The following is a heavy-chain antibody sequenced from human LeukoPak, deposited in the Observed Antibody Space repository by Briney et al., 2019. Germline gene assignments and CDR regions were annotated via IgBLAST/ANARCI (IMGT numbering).Heavy chain of an antibody. CDR1: GFTFSSYA. CDR2: ISGSGGKT. D-gene: IGHD3-10*01. J-gene: IGHJ4*02. CDR3: AKAAPSGNYYNVPGV. V-gene: IGHV3-23*01. Sequence: GGSLRLSCAASGFTFSSYAMSWVRQASGKGLEWVSTISGSGGKTYYTDSVKGRFTISRDNSKNTLYLQMNSLRAEDTAVYYCAKAAPSGNYYNVPGVWGQGTLVTVSS.